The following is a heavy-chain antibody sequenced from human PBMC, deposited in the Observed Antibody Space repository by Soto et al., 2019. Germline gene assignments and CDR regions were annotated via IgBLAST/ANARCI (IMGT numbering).Heavy chain of an antibody. CDR2: IKQDGSEK. J-gene: IGHJ4*02. Sequence: GGSLRLSCAASGFTFSSYSMNWVRQAPGKGLEWVANIKQDGSEKYYVDSVKGRFTISRDNAKNSLYLQMNSLRAEDTAVYYCARVLPSSGSYYLWYFDYWGQGTLVTVSS. CDR1: GFTFSSYS. D-gene: IGHD3-10*01. V-gene: IGHV3-7*01. CDR3: ARVLPSSGSYYLWYFDY.